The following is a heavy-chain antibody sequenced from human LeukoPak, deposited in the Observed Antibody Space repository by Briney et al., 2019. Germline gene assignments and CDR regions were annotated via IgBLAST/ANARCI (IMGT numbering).Heavy chain of an antibody. CDR1: GGSISSSSYY. J-gene: IGHJ6*02. CDR3: ASGGYSGYGYYYYGMDV. D-gene: IGHD5-12*01. V-gene: IGHV4-39*01. Sequence: PSETLSLTCTVSGGSISSSSYYWGWIRQPPGKGLEWIGSIYYSGSTYYNPSLKSRVTISVDTSKNQFSLKLSSVTDADTAVYYCASGGYSGYGYYYYGMDVWGQGTTVTVSS. CDR2: IYYSGST.